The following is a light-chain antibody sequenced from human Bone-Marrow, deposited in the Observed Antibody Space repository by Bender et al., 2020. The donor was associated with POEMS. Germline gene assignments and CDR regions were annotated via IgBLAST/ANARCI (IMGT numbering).Light chain of an antibody. CDR1: SGAIASNY. V-gene: IGLV6-57*01. Sequence: NFMLTQPHSVSESPGQTVTISCTRSSGAIASNYVHWYQQRPGISPTTVIYEDNRRPSGVPDRFSGSIDISSNSASLTISGLKTDDEADYYCQAYDGSNWVFGGGTKLTVL. CDR2: EDN. J-gene: IGLJ3*02. CDR3: QAYDGSNWV.